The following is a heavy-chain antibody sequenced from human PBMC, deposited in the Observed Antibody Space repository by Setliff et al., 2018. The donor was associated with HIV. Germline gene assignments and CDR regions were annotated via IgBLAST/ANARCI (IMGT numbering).Heavy chain of an antibody. V-gene: IGHV4-4*07. CDR3: ARDRHSSGLGSYGS. CDR2: IDSSGTT. J-gene: IGHJ5*02. CDR1: GGSFGVYR. Sequence: KASETLSLTCTISGGSFGVYRWSWIRQSAGRGLEWIGRIDSSGTTDYKPSLKGRVAISVDTSRNQFSLRVTSVTAADTAVYFCARDRHSSGLGSYGSWGPGILVTVSS. D-gene: IGHD3-10*01.